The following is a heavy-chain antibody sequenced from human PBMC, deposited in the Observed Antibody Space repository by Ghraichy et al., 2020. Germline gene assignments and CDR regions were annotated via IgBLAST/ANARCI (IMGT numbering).Heavy chain of an antibody. D-gene: IGHD3-9*01. CDR3: AKDAFYFDSINELVY. J-gene: IGHJ4*02. V-gene: IGHV3-30*18. Sequence: GGSLRLSCAASGFTFSSYGMHWVRQAPGKGLEWVAVISYDGSNKYYADSVKGRFTISRDNSKNTLYLQMNSLRAEDTAVYYCAKDAFYFDSINELVYWGQGTLVTVSS. CDR2: ISYDGSNK. CDR1: GFTFSSYG.